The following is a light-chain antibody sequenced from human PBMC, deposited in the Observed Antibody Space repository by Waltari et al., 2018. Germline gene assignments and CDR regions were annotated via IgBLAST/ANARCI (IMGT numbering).Light chain of an antibody. CDR1: SSDVGGYKY. V-gene: IGLV2-11*01. Sequence: QSALTQPRSVSGSPGQSVTISCAGTSSDVGGYKYVSWYQQHPGKAPKLMISDVTQRPSGVPGRFSGSKSGTTASLTISGLQAEDEAEYYCCSYAGGSYVFGTGTKVTV. CDR3: CSYAGGSYV. CDR2: DVT. J-gene: IGLJ1*01.